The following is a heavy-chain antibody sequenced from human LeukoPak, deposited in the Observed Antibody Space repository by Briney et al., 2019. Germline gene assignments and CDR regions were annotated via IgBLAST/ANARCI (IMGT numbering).Heavy chain of an antibody. V-gene: IGHV1-18*01. J-gene: IGHJ5*02. CDR1: GYTFTSYG. CDR2: ISAYNGNT. Sequence: ASVKVSCKASGYTFTSYGISWVRQAPGQGLEWMGWISAYNGNTNYAQKLQGRVTMTTDTSTSTAYMELRSLRSDDTAVYYCARDWWDIVVVPAAPPNNWFDPWGQGTLVTVSS. D-gene: IGHD2-2*01. CDR3: ARDWWDIVVVPAAPPNNWFDP.